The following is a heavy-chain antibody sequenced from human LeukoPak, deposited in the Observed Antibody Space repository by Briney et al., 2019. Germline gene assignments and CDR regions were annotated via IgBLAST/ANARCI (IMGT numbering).Heavy chain of an antibody. V-gene: IGHV3-23*01. CDR2: ISDSGSTA. Sequence: GGSLRLSCGASGFTFSNYAMSWVRQAPGKGLEWVSGISDSGSTAFYADSVKGRFTSSRDNPKSTLYLQMNSLRAEDTAVYYCAKDIQTWPRFPDYWGQGTLVTVSS. CDR1: GFTFSNYA. CDR3: AKDIQTWPRFPDY. J-gene: IGHJ4*02. D-gene: IGHD5-12*01.